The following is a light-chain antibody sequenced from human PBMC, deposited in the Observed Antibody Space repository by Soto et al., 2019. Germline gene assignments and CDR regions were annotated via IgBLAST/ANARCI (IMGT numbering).Light chain of an antibody. CDR3: QQRRYWPVT. Sequence: EIVLPQSPAILYMSPGEIATLSCRASQSVSSYFAWYQQKPAQAPRLLIYDSSNKAIGVPARFSGSGSGTYSAVIISSREPEDVAVYYCQQRRYWPVTFGQGTKVEIK. V-gene: IGKV3-11*01. CDR1: QSVSSY. CDR2: DSS. J-gene: IGKJ1*01.